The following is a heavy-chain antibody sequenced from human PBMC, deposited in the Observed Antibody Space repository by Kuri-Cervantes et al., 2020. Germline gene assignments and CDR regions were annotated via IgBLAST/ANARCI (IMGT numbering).Heavy chain of an antibody. D-gene: IGHD3-22*01. CDR1: GFTFSSYG. CDR2: INSDGSST. CDR3: ARLKHYYDSSGYYYYYGMDV. V-gene: IGHV3-74*01. J-gene: IGHJ6*02. Sequence: LSLTCAASGFTFSSYGMHWVRQAPGKGLVWVSRINSDGSSTSYADSVKGRFTISRDNAKNSLYLHMNSQRAEDTAVYYCARLKHYYDSSGYYYYYGMDVWGQGTTVTVSS.